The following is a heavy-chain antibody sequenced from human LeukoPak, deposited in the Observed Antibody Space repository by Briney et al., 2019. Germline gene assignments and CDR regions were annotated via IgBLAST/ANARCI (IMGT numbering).Heavy chain of an antibody. D-gene: IGHD4-17*01. J-gene: IGHJ4*02. Sequence: SETLSLTCTVSGYSISSGYYWGWIRQPPGKGLEWIGSIYHSGSTYYNPSLKSRVTISVDTSENQFSLKLSSVTAADTAVYYCARDSYGDYVGFDYWGQGTLVTVSS. CDR2: IYHSGST. CDR1: GYSISSGYY. CDR3: ARDSYGDYVGFDY. V-gene: IGHV4-38-2*02.